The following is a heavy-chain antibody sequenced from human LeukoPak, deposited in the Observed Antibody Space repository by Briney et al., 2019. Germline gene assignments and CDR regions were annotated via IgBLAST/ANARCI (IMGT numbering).Heavy chain of an antibody. Sequence: SETLSLTCTVSGGSISSYHWSWIRQPPGKGLEWIGFIYYSGSTNYNPSLKSRVTISLDTSKNQFSLKLTSVTAAATAVYYCARHMYSSTWYTLGYWGQGILVTVSS. J-gene: IGHJ4*02. CDR3: ARHMYSSTWYTLGY. V-gene: IGHV4-59*08. CDR1: GGSISSYH. D-gene: IGHD6-13*01. CDR2: IYYSGST.